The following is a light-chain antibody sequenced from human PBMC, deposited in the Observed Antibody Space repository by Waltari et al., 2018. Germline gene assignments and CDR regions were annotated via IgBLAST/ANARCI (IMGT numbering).Light chain of an antibody. CDR1: QSIGDS. V-gene: IGKV1-39*01. CDR3: QESYSTLSFT. J-gene: IGKJ3*01. Sequence: DIQMTQSPSSPSASVGDRVSITCRASQSIGDSLNWYQPRPGKAPNLLIYAASSLPSGVPSRFSGSRSGTDFTLTISSLQPEDFATYYCQESYSTLSFTFGPGTTVDV. CDR2: AAS.